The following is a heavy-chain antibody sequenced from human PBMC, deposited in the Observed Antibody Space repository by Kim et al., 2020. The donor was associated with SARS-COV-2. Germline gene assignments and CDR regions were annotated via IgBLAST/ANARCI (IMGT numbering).Heavy chain of an antibody. D-gene: IGHD3-10*01. Sequence: ASVKVSCKASGYIFSSYTITWVRQAPGQGLEWMGWISAYNGKTNYAQKFQGRVIMTTDTSTSTAYMELRSLRSDDTAVYFCARDRPTARGWFDPWGQGTLVTVSS. CDR3: ARDRPTARGWFDP. CDR2: ISAYNGKT. V-gene: IGHV1-18*01. J-gene: IGHJ5*02. CDR1: GYIFSSYT.